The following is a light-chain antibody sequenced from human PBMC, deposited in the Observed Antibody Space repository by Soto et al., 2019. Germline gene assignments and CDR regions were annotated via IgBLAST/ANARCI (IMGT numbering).Light chain of an antibody. CDR1: QSVSCW. CDR2: KAS. V-gene: IGKV1-5*03. Sequence: DIQMTQSPSTLSASVGDRVTFTCRARQSVSCWVAWYQQKPGKAPNLLITKASSLESGVPSRFSGSGTGTEFTLTINGLQPDDFATYYCQQYKSFLGTFGQGTKVEIK. CDR3: QQYKSFLGT. J-gene: IGKJ1*01.